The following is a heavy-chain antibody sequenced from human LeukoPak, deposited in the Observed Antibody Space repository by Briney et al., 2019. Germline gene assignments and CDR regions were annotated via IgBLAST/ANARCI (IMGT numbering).Heavy chain of an antibody. J-gene: IGHJ4*02. CDR1: GYSFTNYW. CDR3: ARLSDYYDSSGYYY. V-gene: IGHV5-51*01. CDR2: IYPGDSDT. D-gene: IGHD3-22*01. Sequence: GESLKISCKGSGYSFTNYWIGWVRQMPGKGLEWMGIIYPGDSDTRYSPSFQGQVTISADTSIRTAYMQWSSLQASDTAMYYCARLSDYYDSSGYYYWGQGTLVTVSS.